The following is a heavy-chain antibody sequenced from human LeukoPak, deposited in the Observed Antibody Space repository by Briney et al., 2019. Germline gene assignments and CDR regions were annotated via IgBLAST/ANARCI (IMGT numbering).Heavy chain of an antibody. CDR3: THLGWFDP. J-gene: IGHJ5*02. CDR1: GFSLSTFW. CDR2: IDYDGSTT. Sequence: GGSLRLSCAASGFSLSTFWMHWVRQAPGKGLVWVSRIDYDGSTTTYADSVKGRFTISRDNAKNTLYLQMNSLRAEDTAVYYCTHLGWFDPWGQGTLVTVSS. V-gene: IGHV3-74*01.